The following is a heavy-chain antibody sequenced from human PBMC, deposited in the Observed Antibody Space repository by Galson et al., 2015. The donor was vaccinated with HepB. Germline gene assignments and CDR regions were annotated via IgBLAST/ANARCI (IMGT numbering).Heavy chain of an antibody. J-gene: IGHJ4*02. CDR1: GFTFSSYG. CDR2: IWYDGSNK. Sequence: SLRLSCAAPGFTFSSYGMHWVRQAPGKGLEWVAVIWYDGSNKYYADSVKGRFTISRDNSKNTLYLQMNSLRAEDTAVYYCARDRGWADEMIGSGYWGQGTLVTVSS. D-gene: IGHD3-22*01. V-gene: IGHV3-33*01. CDR3: ARDRGWADEMIGSGY.